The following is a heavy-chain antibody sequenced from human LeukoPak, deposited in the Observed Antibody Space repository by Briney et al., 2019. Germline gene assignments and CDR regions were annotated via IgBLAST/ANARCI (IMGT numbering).Heavy chain of an antibody. CDR1: GFTFSSYS. J-gene: IGHJ4*02. V-gene: IGHV3-48*01. Sequence: GGSLRLSCAASGFTFSSYSMNWVRQAPGKGLEWVSYISSSSSTIYYADSVKGRFTISRDNAKNSLYLQMNSLRAEDTAVYYCARESYRGHSYGYNPYWGQGTLVTVSS. D-gene: IGHD5-18*01. CDR2: ISSSSSTI. CDR3: ARESYRGHSYGYNPY.